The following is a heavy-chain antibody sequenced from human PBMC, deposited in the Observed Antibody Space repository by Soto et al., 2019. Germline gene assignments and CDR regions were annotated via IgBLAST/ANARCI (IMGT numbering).Heavy chain of an antibody. J-gene: IGHJ4*02. Sequence: QVQLVQSGAEVKKPGSSVKVSCKASGGTFSSYTISWVRQAPGQGLEWMGRIIPILGIANYAQKFQGRVTITADKSTSTAYMELSSLRSEDTAVYYCARSYVRGGSNVYYFDYWGQGTLVTVSS. CDR3: ARSYVRGGSNVYYFDY. D-gene: IGHD2-15*01. CDR1: GGTFSSYT. V-gene: IGHV1-69*02. CDR2: IIPILGIA.